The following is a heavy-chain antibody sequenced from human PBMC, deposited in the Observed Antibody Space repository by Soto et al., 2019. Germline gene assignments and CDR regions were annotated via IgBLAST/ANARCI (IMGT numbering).Heavy chain of an antibody. Sequence: GESLKISCAASGFTFSSYAMSWFRQAPGKGLEWVSSISCSGGSTYYADSVKGRFTISRDNSKNTLYLQMNSLRAEDTAVYYCARNSGSGYYFGYFDYWGQGTLVTVS. D-gene: IGHD3-22*01. CDR1: GFTFSSYA. J-gene: IGHJ4*02. CDR2: ISCSGGST. CDR3: ARNSGSGYYFGYFDY. V-gene: IGHV3-23*01.